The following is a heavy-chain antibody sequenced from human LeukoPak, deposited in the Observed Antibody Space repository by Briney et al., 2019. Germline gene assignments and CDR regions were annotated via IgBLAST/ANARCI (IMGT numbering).Heavy chain of an antibody. D-gene: IGHD6-13*01. V-gene: IGHV3-23*01. CDR1: GFTFSTFA. J-gene: IGHJ4*02. Sequence: GSLRLSCAASGFTFSTFAMSWVRQAPGKGLEWVSSISVSGGATWYVASVKGRFTISRDNSKNTLYLQMNSLRAEDTAVYYCAKGAAAGTPDYWGQGTLVTVSS. CDR3: AKGAAAGTPDY. CDR2: ISVSGGAT.